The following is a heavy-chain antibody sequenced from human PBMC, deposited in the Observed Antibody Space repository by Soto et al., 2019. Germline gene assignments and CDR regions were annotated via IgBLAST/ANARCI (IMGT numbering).Heavy chain of an antibody. D-gene: IGHD3-22*01. Sequence: QVQLVQSGAEVKKPGSSVKGACKASGGTLSSFAISWVRQAHGQGIEWMGGIIPIYATTTYAQKFQGIGTVTAHRTTRTAYMELSSLRSADTAIYDCARDGELYVSSGYSHPGVDSLGQGIRVSVSS. J-gene: IGHJ4*02. CDR1: GGTLSSFA. V-gene: IGHV1-69*06. CDR2: IIPIYATT. CDR3: ARDGELYVSSGYSHPGVDS.